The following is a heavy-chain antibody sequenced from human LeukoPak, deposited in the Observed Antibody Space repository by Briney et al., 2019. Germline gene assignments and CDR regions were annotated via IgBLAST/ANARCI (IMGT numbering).Heavy chain of an antibody. CDR1: GVSISSFF. J-gene: IGHJ4*02. CDR3: ATSGYCDSGSCYSR. D-gene: IGHD2-15*01. Sequence: ASETLSLTCSVSGVSISSFFWNWIRQPPGKGLEWIGHIYHSGSSNYNPSLKSRVTMSVDTSKSQFSLRLSSVTAADTAMYYCATSGYCDSGSCYSRWGQGILVTVSS. V-gene: IGHV4-59*01. CDR2: IYHSGSS.